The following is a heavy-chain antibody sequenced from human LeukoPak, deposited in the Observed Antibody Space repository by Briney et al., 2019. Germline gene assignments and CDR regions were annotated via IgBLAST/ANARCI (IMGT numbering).Heavy chain of an antibody. Sequence: GASVKVSCKASGYTFTSYGISWVRQAPGQGLEWMGWISAYNGNTNYAQKLQGRVSMTTDTSTSTAYMELRSLRSDDTAVYYCAREQGDIRYFDWSADYWGQGTLVTVSS. J-gene: IGHJ4*02. D-gene: IGHD3-9*01. V-gene: IGHV1-18*01. CDR1: GYTFTSYG. CDR2: ISAYNGNT. CDR3: AREQGDIRYFDWSADY.